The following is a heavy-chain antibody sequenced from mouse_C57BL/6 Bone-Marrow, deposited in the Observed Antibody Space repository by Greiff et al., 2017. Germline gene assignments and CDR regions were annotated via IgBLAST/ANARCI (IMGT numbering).Heavy chain of an antibody. V-gene: IGHV1-39*01. CDR3: ARWDYRWYFDV. CDR2: INPSCGTT. Sequence: VQLKQSGPELVKPGASVTITCKASGYSFTDYNMNWVKQSNGKSLEWIGVINPSCGTTSYNQKFKGKATLTVDQSSSTAYMQLNSLTSEDAAVYYWARWDYRWYFDVGGRGTAVTVTS. D-gene: IGHD2-4*01. J-gene: IGHJ1*03. CDR1: GYSFTDYN.